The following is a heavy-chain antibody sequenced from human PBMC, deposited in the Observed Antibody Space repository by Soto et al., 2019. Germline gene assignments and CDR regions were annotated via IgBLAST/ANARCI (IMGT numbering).Heavy chain of an antibody. CDR1: GFTFSSYW. CDR3: ARAEGGGYYYGMDV. V-gene: IGHV3-74*01. J-gene: IGHJ6*02. Sequence: PGGSLRLSCAASGFTFSSYWMHWVRQARGKGLVWVSRINSDGSSTSYADSVKGRFTISRDNAKNTLYLQMNSLRAEDTAVYYCARAEGGGYYYGMDVWGQGTTVTVSS. CDR2: INSDGSST. D-gene: IGHD3-16*01.